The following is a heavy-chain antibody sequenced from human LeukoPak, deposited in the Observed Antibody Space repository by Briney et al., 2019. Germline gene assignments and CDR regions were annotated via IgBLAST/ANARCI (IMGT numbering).Heavy chain of an antibody. V-gene: IGHV4-39*07. CDR2: VFYNGAT. CDR3: ARDIRGARYNWNYEYYYMDV. J-gene: IGHJ6*03. Sequence: SETLSLTCIISGEPISSSIYYWAWVRQPPGKGLEWLGPVFYNGATQYSPSLRSRVTISIDTSTNQFSLKLTSVTAADTALYYCARDIRGARYNWNYEYYYMDVWGKGTTVTVSS. CDR1: GEPISSSIYY. D-gene: IGHD1-20*01.